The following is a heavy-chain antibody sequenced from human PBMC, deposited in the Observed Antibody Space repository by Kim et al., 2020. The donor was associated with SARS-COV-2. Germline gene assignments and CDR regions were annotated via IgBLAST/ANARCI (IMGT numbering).Heavy chain of an antibody. CDR2: IFYSGNT. CDR1: GGSISSSNYY. CDR3: AREVVVITKGGYFDL. Sequence: SETLSLTCTVSGGSISSSNYYWGWIRQPPGKGLEWIGSIFYSGNTYYNPSLKSRVTISVDTSRNQFSLKLSSVTAADTAVYYCAREVVVITKGGYFDLWG. V-gene: IGHV4-39*07. D-gene: IGHD3-22*01. J-gene: IGHJ2*01.